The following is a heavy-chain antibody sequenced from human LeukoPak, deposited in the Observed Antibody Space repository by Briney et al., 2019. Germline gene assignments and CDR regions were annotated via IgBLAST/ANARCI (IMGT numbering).Heavy chain of an antibody. CDR1: GYTFTNYY. CDR2: INPGGGGT. CDR3: EREYHGGLFDY. V-gene: IGHV1-46*01. D-gene: IGHD2-15*01. J-gene: IGHJ4*02. Sequence: GASVKLSCKASGYTFTNYYIHWVRQAPGQGLEWMGMINPGGGGTAYAQKFQGRVTMTRDTSTSTVYMELRSLGSEDTAVYYCEREYHGGLFDYWGQGTLGTVSS.